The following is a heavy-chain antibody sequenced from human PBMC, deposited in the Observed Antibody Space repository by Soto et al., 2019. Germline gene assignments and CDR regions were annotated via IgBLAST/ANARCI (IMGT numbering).Heavy chain of an antibody. CDR2: ISTYNGNT. D-gene: IGHD3-22*01. CDR1: GYTFTSYG. CDR3: ASTSAYYDSSGYYAPTGDAFDI. Sequence: ASVKVSCKASGYTFTSYGISWVRQAPGQGLEWMGWISTYNGNTKYAQKLQGRVTMTTDTSTSTAYMELGSLRSDDTAVYYCASTSAYYDSSGYYAPTGDAFDIWGQGTMVTVSS. J-gene: IGHJ3*02. V-gene: IGHV1-18*01.